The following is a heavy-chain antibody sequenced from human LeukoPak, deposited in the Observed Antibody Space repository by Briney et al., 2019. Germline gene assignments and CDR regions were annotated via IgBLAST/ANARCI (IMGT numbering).Heavy chain of an antibody. Sequence: SETLSLTCTVSGGSISSSSYYWAWVRQPPGKGLEWIGSIYYSGSTYYNPSLKSRVTISLDTSKNQFALKLSSVTAADTTVYYCATHLSDSSGYYYVNWSQGTLVTVSS. J-gene: IGHJ4*02. D-gene: IGHD3-22*01. CDR3: ATHLSDSSGYYYVN. CDR2: IYYSGST. V-gene: IGHV4-39*01. CDR1: GGSISSSSYY.